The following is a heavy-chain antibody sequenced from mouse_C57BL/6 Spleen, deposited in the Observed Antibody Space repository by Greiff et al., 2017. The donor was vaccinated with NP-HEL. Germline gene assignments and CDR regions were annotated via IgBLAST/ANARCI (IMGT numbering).Heavy chain of an antibody. V-gene: IGHV5-17*01. J-gene: IGHJ2*01. D-gene: IGHD4-1*01. CDR3: ARNCFYYFDY. Sequence: VQLKESGGGLVKPGGSLKLSCAASGFTFSDYGMHWVRQAPEKGLEWVAYISSGSSTIYYADTVKGRFTISRDNAKNTLCMQMTSLRSEDTAMYYCARNCFYYFDYWGQGTTLTVSS. CDR1: GFTFSDYG. CDR2: ISSGSSTI.